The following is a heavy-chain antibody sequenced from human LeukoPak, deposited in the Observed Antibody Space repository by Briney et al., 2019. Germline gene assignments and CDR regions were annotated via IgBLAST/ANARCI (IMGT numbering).Heavy chain of an antibody. J-gene: IGHJ6*03. CDR3: AREERGYSYTDDYYYMDV. CDR2: IYHSGST. D-gene: IGHD5-18*01. CDR1: GGSISAYY. V-gene: IGHV4-59*01. Sequence: SSETLSLTCTVSGGSISAYYWSWIRQPPGKGLEWIGYIYHSGSTNYNPSLKSRVTISLDTSKNQFSLRLSSVTAADTAVYYCAREERGYSYTDDYYYMDVWGKGTTVTVSS.